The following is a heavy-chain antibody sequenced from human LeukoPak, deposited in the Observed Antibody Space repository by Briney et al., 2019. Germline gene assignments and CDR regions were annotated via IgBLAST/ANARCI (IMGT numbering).Heavy chain of an antibody. V-gene: IGHV3-7*01. D-gene: IGHD5-24*01. Sequence: GGSLRLSCAASGFTFSSYWMTWVRQAPGKGLEWVANIKQDGSEKYHVDSVKGRFTISRDNAKNSLYLQMNSLRAEDTAVYYCAGGRDVYRYWGQGTLVTVSS. CDR3: AGGRDVYRY. CDR2: IKQDGSEK. J-gene: IGHJ4*02. CDR1: GFTFSSYW.